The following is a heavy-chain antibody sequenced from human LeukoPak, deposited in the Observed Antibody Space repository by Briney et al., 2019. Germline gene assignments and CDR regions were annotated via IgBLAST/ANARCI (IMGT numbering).Heavy chain of an antibody. J-gene: IGHJ4*02. D-gene: IGHD2-15*01. Sequence: ASVKVSCKASGYTFTNYAINWVRQAPGQGLEWMGWINTNTANPTYAQGFTGRFVFSLDTSVSTSYLQISSLKAEDTAVYYCARPTGYCSDGNCYPEDWGQGTLLTVSS. CDR3: ARPTGYCSDGNCYPED. CDR1: GYTFTNYA. V-gene: IGHV7-4-1*02. CDR2: INTNTANP.